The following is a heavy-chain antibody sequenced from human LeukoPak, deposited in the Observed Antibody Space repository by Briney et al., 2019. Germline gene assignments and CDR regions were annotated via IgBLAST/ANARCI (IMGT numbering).Heavy chain of an antibody. D-gene: IGHD3-16*01. J-gene: IGHJ5*02. Sequence: GSLRLSCAASGLKFSDSYMSWIRQAPGKGLEWISYIGPTSTKNSYADSVEGRFTISRDNDRNSLYLQMDSLEDGDTAIYYCARGGNWFDPWGQGTLVTVSS. CDR1: GLKFSDSY. V-gene: IGHV3-11*04. CDR2: IGPTSTKN. CDR3: ARGGNWFDP.